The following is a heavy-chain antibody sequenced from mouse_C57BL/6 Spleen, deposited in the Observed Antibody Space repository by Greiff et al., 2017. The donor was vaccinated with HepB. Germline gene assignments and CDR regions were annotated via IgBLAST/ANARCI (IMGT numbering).Heavy chain of an antibody. Sequence: QVQLQQSGPGLVQPSQSLSITCTVSGFSLTSYGVHWVRQSPGKGLEWLGVIWSGGSTDYNAAFISRLSISKDNSKSQVFFKMNSLQADDTAIYYCARTGEIYYGNYLGWYFDVWGTGTTVTVSS. CDR1: GFSLTSYG. V-gene: IGHV2-2*01. J-gene: IGHJ1*03. CDR2: IWSGGST. CDR3: ARTGEIYYGNYLGWYFDV. D-gene: IGHD2-1*01.